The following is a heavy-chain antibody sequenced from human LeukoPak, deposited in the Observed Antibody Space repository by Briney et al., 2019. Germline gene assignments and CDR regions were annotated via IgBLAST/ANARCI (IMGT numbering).Heavy chain of an antibody. CDR3: ARAGTAMDVDAFDI. D-gene: IGHD5-18*01. CDR1: GGSVSSGSYY. Sequence: SETLSLTCTVSGGSVSSGSYYWSWIRQPPGKGLEWIGYIYYSGSTNYNPSLKSRVTISVDTSKNQFSLKLSSVTAADTAVYYCARAGTAMDVDAFDIWGHGTMVTVSS. CDR2: IYYSGST. V-gene: IGHV4-61*01. J-gene: IGHJ3*02.